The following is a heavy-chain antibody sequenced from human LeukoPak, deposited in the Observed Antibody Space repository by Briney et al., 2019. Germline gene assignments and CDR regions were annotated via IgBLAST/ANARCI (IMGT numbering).Heavy chain of an antibody. Sequence: SETLSLTCAVYGGSFSGYYWSWIRQPPGKGLEWIGEINHSGSTNYNPSLKSRVTISVDTSKNQFSLKLSSVTAADTAVYYCAAGHGLHHYWGQGTLVTVSS. J-gene: IGHJ4*02. V-gene: IGHV4-34*01. D-gene: IGHD3-16*01. CDR2: INHSGST. CDR1: GGSFSGYY. CDR3: AAGHGLHHY.